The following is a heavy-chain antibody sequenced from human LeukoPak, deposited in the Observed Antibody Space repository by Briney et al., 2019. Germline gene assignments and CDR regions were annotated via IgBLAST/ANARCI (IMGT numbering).Heavy chain of an antibody. V-gene: IGHV3-21*01. J-gene: IGHJ4*02. D-gene: IGHD4-17*01. CDR3: ARDAMTTVTKAFGL. Sequence: AGGSLRLSCAASGFTFSTYSMNWVRQAPGKGLEWVSSISSSSSYIYYADSVKGRSTISRDNAKNSLFLQMNSLRAEDTAVYYCARDAMTTVTKAFGLWGQGTLVTVSS. CDR1: GFTFSTYS. CDR2: ISSSSSYI.